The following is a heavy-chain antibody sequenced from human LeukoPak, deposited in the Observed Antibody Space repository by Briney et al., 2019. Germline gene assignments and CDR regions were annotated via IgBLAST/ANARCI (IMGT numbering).Heavy chain of an antibody. CDR3: TTDLGLNYYFDY. CDR2: IKSKTNGSTK. J-gene: IGHJ4*02. V-gene: IGHV3-15*01. Sequence: AETLRLSCAASGFTFSNAWMSWVRQPPGKGLEWVGRIKSKTNGSTKDYAAPEKGITTISRDDSKSTLYLQMNSLKTEDTAVYYCTTDLGLNYYFDYWGQGTLVTVSS. D-gene: IGHD7-27*01. CDR1: GFTFSNAW.